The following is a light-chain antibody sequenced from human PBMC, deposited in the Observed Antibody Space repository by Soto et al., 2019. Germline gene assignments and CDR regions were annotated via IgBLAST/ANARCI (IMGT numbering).Light chain of an antibody. CDR2: DAN. V-gene: IGLV2-14*03. J-gene: IGLJ1*01. CDR3: TSYTGSAPLYV. Sequence: QSVLTSPASVSRSPGQLITISCTGDTTDVDGYDYVSWYQRHPGQAPKLMIFDANNRPSGVSGRFSGSKSGDTASLTISELQAEDDGDYYCTSYTGSAPLYVFGSSTKVTVL. CDR1: TTDVDGYDY.